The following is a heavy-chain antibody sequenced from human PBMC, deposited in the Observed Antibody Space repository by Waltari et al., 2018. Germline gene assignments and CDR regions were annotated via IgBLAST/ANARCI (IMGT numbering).Heavy chain of an antibody. D-gene: IGHD6-19*01. J-gene: IGHJ6*02. Sequence: EVQLVESGGGLVQPGGSLRLPCAASGFTFSSYWMSWVRQAPGKGLEGVANIKQDGSEKYYVDSVKGRFTISRDNAKNSLYLQMNSLRAEDTAVYYCAREVSSGWYYYGMDVWGQGTTVTVSS. CDR3: AREVSSGWYYYGMDV. CDR2: IKQDGSEK. CDR1: GFTFSSYW. V-gene: IGHV3-7*01.